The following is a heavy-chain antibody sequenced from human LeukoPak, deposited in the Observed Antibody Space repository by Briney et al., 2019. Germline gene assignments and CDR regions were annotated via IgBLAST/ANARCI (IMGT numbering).Heavy chain of an antibody. CDR3: ARFGFSNSGSYLAPSDY. CDR1: GGSISGYY. D-gene: IGHD1-26*01. CDR2: IYYSGGT. V-gene: IGHV4-59*08. J-gene: IGHJ4*02. Sequence: SETLSLTCTVSGGSISGYYWSWIRQPPGKGLEWIGYIYYSGGTNYNPSLKSRVTISVDTSKNQFSLKLSSVTAADTAVYYCARFGFSNSGSYLAPSDYWGQGTLVTVSS.